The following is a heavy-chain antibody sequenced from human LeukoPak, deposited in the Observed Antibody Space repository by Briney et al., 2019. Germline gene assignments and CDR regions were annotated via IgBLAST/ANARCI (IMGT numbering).Heavy chain of an antibody. J-gene: IGHJ4*02. V-gene: IGHV1-69*04. CDR2: IIPILGIA. CDR3: ARGYSDSSGYYPYYFDY. Sequence: SVKVSFKASGGTFTIYAISWVRQAPGQGLEWMGRIIPILGIANYAQKFQGRVTITADKSTSTAYMELSSLRSEDTAVCYCARGYSDSSGYYPYYFDYRGQGTLVTVSS. CDR1: GGTFTIYA. D-gene: IGHD3-22*01.